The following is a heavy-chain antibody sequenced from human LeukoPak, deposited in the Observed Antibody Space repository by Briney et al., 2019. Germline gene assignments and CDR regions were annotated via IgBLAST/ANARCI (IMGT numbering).Heavy chain of an antibody. Sequence: PGGSLRLSCAASGFTFSSYEMNWVRQAPGKGVEWGSYISSSGSTIYYADSVKGRFTISRDNAKNSLYLQMNSLRAEDTAVYYCAITGTTDYYYGMDVWGQGTTVTVSS. V-gene: IGHV3-48*03. D-gene: IGHD1-7*01. CDR3: AITGTTDYYYGMDV. J-gene: IGHJ6*02. CDR1: GFTFSSYE. CDR2: ISSSGSTI.